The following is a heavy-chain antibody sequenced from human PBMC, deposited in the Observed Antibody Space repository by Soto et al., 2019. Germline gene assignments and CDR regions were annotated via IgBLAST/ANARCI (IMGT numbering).Heavy chain of an antibody. J-gene: IGHJ4*02. CDR1: GFTFDDYA. CDR3: AKDTGSGWASFDY. V-gene: IGHV3-9*01. D-gene: IGHD6-19*01. Sequence: EVQLVESGGGLVQPGRSLRLSCAASGFTFDDYAMHWVRQAPGKGLEWVSGISGNSGSIGYADSVKGRFTISRDNAKNSLYLQMNSLRAEDTALYYCAKDTGSGWASFDYWGQGTLVTVSS. CDR2: ISGNSGSI.